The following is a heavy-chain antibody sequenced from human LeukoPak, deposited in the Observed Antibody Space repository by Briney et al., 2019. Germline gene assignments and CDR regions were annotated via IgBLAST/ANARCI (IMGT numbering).Heavy chain of an antibody. CDR1: GFTFSSYA. CDR2: ISYDGSNK. D-gene: IGHD3-9*01. CDR3: ARDGPPLLVTYPNWYFDL. Sequence: GGSLRLSCAASGFTFSSYAMHWVRQAPGKGLEWVAVISYDGSNKYYADSVKGRFTISRDNSKNTLSLQMNSLRAEDTAVYYCARDGPPLLVTYPNWYFDLWGRGTLVTVSS. V-gene: IGHV3-30-3*01. J-gene: IGHJ2*01.